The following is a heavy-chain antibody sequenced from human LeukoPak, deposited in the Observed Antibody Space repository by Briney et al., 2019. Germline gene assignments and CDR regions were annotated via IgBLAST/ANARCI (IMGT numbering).Heavy chain of an antibody. J-gene: IGHJ4*02. CDR1: GYSISSAYY. V-gene: IGHV4-38-2*01. CDR3: ARHPDLDY. D-gene: IGHD1-14*01. CDR2: INYSGST. Sequence: SETLSLTCAVSGYSISSAYYCGLIRQPPEQGLEWIGSINYSGSTYYNPSLQRRVTVSLDTSKNPFSLQLSSVAAADTAVYYCARHPDLDYWGQGALVTVSA.